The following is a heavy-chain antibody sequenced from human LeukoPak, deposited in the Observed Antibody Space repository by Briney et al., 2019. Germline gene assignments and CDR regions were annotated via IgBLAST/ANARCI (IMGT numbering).Heavy chain of an antibody. J-gene: IGHJ3*02. CDR1: GGSISSYY. D-gene: IGHD1-26*01. CDR2: IYYSGST. CDR3: AREGARWEPSFSAFDI. V-gene: IGHV4-59*01. Sequence: SETLSLTCTVSGGSISSYYWGWIRQPPGKGLEWIGYIYYSGSTYYNPSLKSRVTMSVDTSKNQFSLKLSSVTAADTAVYYCAREGARWEPSFSAFDIWGQGTMVTVSS.